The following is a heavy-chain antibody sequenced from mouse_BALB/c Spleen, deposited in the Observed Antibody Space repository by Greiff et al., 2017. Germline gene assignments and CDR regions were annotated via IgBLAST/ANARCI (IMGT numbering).Heavy chain of an antibody. CDR3: TIHGGNYVGYYFDY. J-gene: IGHJ2*01. V-gene: IGHV1S16*01. CDR2: INPSNGGT. Sequence: QVQLQQSGAELVKPGASVKLSCKASGYTFTSYYMYWVKQRPGQGLEWIGEINPSNGGTNFNEKFKSKATLTVDKSSSTAYMQLSSLTSEDSAVYYWTIHGGNYVGYYFDYWGQGTTLTVSS. CDR1: GYTFTSYY. D-gene: IGHD2-1*01.